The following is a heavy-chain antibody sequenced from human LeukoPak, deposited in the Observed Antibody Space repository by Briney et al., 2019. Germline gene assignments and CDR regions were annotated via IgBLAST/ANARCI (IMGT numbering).Heavy chain of an antibody. V-gene: IGHV1-69*13. CDR1: GGTLSSYA. Sequence: ASVKVSCKASGGTLSSYAISWVRQAPGQGLEWMGGIIPIFGTANYAQKFQGRVTITADESTSTAYMELSSPRSEDTAVYYCARLLDTAMDFDYWGQGTLVTVSS. J-gene: IGHJ4*02. D-gene: IGHD5-18*01. CDR3: ARLLDTAMDFDY. CDR2: IIPIFGTA.